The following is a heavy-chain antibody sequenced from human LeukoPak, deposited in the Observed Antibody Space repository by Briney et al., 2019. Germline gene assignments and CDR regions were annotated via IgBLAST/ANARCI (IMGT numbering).Heavy chain of an antibody. D-gene: IGHD4-23*01. Sequence: SVKLSCKSSGFSFSNSAVQWVRQARGQRLEWIGWIIVGSGTTNYAQSLQGRLTITRDMSTNTAYMELSSLRSEDTAVYYCAAERYGGISDCCNFEIWGQGTMVTVSS. CDR3: AAERYGGISDCCNFEI. CDR1: GFSFSNSA. CDR2: IIVGSGTT. V-gene: IGHV1-58*01. J-gene: IGHJ3*02.